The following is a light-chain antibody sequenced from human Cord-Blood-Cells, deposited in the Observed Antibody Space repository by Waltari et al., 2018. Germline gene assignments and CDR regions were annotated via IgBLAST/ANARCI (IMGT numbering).Light chain of an antibody. V-gene: IGLV2-14*01. CDR3: SSYTSSSTYV. J-gene: IGLJ1*01. CDR2: DVS. CDR1: SSDVGGYNY. Sequence: QSALTQSSSVSGSPGQSITISCTGTSSDVGGYNYVSWYQQHTGKAPKLMIDDVSNRPSGVSNRFSGSKSGNTAALTISGLQAEDEADYYCSSYTSSSTYVFGTGTKVTVL.